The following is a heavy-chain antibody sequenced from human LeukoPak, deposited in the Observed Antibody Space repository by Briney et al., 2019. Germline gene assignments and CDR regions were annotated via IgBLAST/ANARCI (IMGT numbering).Heavy chain of an antibody. J-gene: IGHJ5*02. CDR2: INHSGST. V-gene: IGHV4-34*01. Sequence: VYGGXFSGYXXSWIRQPXXXXXEWIGEINHSGSTNYNPSLKSRVTISVDTSKNQFSLKLSSVTAADTAVYYCARELDGYNSCWFDPWGQGTLVTVSS. D-gene: IGHD5-24*01. CDR1: GGXFSGYX. CDR3: ARELDGYNSCWFDP.